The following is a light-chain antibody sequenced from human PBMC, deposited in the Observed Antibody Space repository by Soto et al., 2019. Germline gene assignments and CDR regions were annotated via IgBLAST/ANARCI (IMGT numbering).Light chain of an antibody. CDR3: QVWDIMTENYV. J-gene: IGLJ1*01. Sequence: SYELTQSPSVSVAPEKTATITCGGNNIGNKRVHWYRQKPGQAPVLLISYDSDRPSGIPERFSGSNSGNTATLTISRVEAGDEAEYYCQVWDIMTENYVFGSGTKVTVL. CDR2: YDS. CDR1: NIGNKR. V-gene: IGLV3-21*04.